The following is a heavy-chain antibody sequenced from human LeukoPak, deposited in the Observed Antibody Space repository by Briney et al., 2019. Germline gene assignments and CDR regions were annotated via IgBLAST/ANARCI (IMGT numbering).Heavy chain of an antibody. CDR1: GFTFSSYA. Sequence: GGSLRHSCAASGFTFSSYAMSWVRQAPGKGLEWVSAISGSGGSTYYADSVKGRFTISRDNSKNTLYLQMNSLRAEDTAAYYCAKDRSFVGITMIGLSKAYGMDVWGQGTTVTVSS. J-gene: IGHJ6*02. CDR2: ISGSGGST. V-gene: IGHV3-23*01. CDR3: AKDRSFVGITMIGLSKAYGMDV. D-gene: IGHD3-22*01.